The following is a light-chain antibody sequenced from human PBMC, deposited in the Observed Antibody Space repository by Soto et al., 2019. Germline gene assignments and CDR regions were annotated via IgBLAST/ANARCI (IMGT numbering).Light chain of an antibody. CDR1: QSISNN. J-gene: IGKJ5*01. CDR3: QQYNNWPQIT. CDR2: DAS. V-gene: IGKV3-15*01. Sequence: EIVMTQSPATLYVSPGERATLSCRASQSISNNLAWYQQKPGQAPRLLIYDASTRATGVPATFSGSGSGTEFSLTISSLQSEYFAVYYCQQYNNWPQITFGQGTRLETK.